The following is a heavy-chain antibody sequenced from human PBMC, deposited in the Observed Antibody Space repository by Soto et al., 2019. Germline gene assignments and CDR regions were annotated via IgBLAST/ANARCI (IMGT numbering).Heavy chain of an antibody. Sequence: ASVKVSCKASGGTFSSYTISWVRQAPGQGLEWMGRIIPILGIANYAQKFRGRVTITADKSTSTAYMELSSLRSEDTAVYYCARELAYYYDSSGYYFDYWGQGTLVTVSS. D-gene: IGHD3-22*01. CDR3: ARELAYYYDSSGYYFDY. CDR2: IIPILGIA. CDR1: GGTFSSYT. J-gene: IGHJ4*02. V-gene: IGHV1-69*04.